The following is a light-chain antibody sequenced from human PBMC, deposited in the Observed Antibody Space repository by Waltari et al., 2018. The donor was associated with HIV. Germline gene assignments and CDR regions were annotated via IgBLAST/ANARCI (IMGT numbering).Light chain of an antibody. CDR3: SAWDDNLNAL. CDR1: RSNIGSNS. J-gene: IGLJ2*01. Sequence: QSVLIQPPSASGTPGQRVTISCSGRRSNIGSNSVNWYQQFPGTAPKLLIYSNDRRPAGVPERFSGSKSGTSASLVINGLQPEDEADYYCSAWDDNLNALFGGGTKLTVL. CDR2: SND. V-gene: IGLV1-44*01.